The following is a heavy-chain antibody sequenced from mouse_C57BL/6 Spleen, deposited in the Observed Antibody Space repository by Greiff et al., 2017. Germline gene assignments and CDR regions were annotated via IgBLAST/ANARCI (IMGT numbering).Heavy chain of an antibody. J-gene: IGHJ3*01. CDR3: AREDCSGFACLAY. D-gene: IGHD3-2*02. Sequence: VQLQQPGAELVKPGASVKLSCKASGYTFTSYWMHWVKQRPGRGLEWIGRIDPNSGGTKYNEKFKSQATLTVDRPYSTAYVQHSSLTSEASAVYYCAREDCSGFACLAYWGQGTRVTGSA. CDR1: GYTFTSYW. CDR2: IDPNSGGT. V-gene: IGHV1-72*01.